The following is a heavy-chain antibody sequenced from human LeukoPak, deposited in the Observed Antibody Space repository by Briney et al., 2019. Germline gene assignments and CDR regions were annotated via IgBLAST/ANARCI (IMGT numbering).Heavy chain of an antibody. D-gene: IGHD3-3*01. J-gene: IGHJ6*03. CDR2: INPKSGGT. CDR3: ARARNFWSGYSTFPAYYMDV. V-gene: IGHV1-2*02. CDR1: GYTFTDYF. Sequence: GASVKVSCKASGYTFTDYFMNWVRQAPGQGLEWMGWINPKSGGTVYAQKFQGRVTMTRDTSISTAYMELSRLRSDDTAVYYCARARNFWSGYSTFPAYYMDVWGKGTTVTVSS.